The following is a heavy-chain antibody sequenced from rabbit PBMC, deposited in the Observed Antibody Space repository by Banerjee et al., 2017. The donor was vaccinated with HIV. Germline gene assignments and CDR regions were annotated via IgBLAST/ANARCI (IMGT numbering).Heavy chain of an antibody. D-gene: IGHD1-1*01. V-gene: IGHV1S45*01. J-gene: IGHJ4*01. CDR2: IYAGSSGST. Sequence: QEHLVESGGGLVQPGGSLKVSCKASGFDFSNYGVSWVRQAPGKGLEWIACIYAGSSGSTYYASWAKGRFTVSKTSSTTVTLQMTSLTAADTATYFCARDQADGYSFDLWGPGTLVTVS. CDR1: GFDFSNYG. CDR3: ARDQADGYSFDL.